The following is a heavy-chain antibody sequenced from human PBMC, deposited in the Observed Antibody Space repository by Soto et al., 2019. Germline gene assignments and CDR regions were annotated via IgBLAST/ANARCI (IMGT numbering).Heavy chain of an antibody. Sequence: ASVKVSCKASGYTFTSYGISWVRQAPGQGLEWMGWISAYNGNTNYAQKLQGRVTMTTDTSTSTAYMELRSLRSDDTAVYYCARVRITMVRGVIITGPQYYYYGMDVWGQGTTVTVSS. D-gene: IGHD3-10*01. V-gene: IGHV1-18*01. CDR2: ISAYNGNT. CDR3: ARVRITMVRGVIITGPQYYYYGMDV. J-gene: IGHJ6*02. CDR1: GYTFTSYG.